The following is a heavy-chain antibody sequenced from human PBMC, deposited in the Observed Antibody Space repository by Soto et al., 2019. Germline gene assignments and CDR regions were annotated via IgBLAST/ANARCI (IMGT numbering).Heavy chain of an antibody. CDR2: IFPNVGTA. CDR3: ARARYSSRLGTFDN. V-gene: IGHV1-69*01. J-gene: IGHJ4*02. D-gene: IGHD6-19*01. Sequence: QVHLEQSGAEMKTPGTSVKVSCKASGGSFSTNEIDWVRQAPGHGLAWMGRIFPNVGTADYAQKFQGRLTIIADESTATFFMELSRLIPADTAVYFCARARYSSRLGTFDNWGQGTQVAVSS. CDR1: GGSFSTNE.